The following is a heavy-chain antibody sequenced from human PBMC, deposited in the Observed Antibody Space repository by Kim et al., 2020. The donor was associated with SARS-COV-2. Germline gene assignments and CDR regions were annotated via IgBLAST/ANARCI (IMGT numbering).Heavy chain of an antibody. D-gene: IGHD6-19*01. CDR3: AKETGAGRGGGFDS. J-gene: IGHJ4*02. V-gene: IGHV3-23*01. Sequence: ADSVKGRFTSSRDNSKNTMYLQMNSLRAEDTAVYYCAKETGAGRGGGFDSWGQGTLVTVSS.